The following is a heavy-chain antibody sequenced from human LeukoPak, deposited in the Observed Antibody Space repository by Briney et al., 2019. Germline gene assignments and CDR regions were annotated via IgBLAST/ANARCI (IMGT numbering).Heavy chain of an antibody. CDR2: ISNGGGTI. J-gene: IGHJ4*02. Sequence: PGGSLRLSCAASGFTFNDYSMNWVRQAPGKGLEWVSYISNGGGTIYYADSVRGRFTISRDNDKNSLYLEMNNLRAEDTAVYYCAKSWGVQQPPNQRGDYWGQGTLVTVSS. V-gene: IGHV3-48*04. D-gene: IGHD6-13*01. CDR1: GFTFNDYS. CDR3: AKSWGVQQPPNQRGDY.